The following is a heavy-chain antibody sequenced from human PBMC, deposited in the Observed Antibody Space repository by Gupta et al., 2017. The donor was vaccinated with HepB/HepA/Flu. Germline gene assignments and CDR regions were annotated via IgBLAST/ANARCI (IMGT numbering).Heavy chain of an antibody. D-gene: IGHD3-22*01. J-gene: IGHJ4*02. CDR1: GSTFSNYA. V-gene: IGHV3-23*01. Sequence: EVQVLESGGGLVQPGGSLRLSCAASGSTFSNYAMTWVRQAPGKGLQWVSTISPSGDYTYYADSVKGRFTISRDNSKNTLYLQMNSLRAEDTALYYCAKQTYDSSGYHQFDSWGQGTLVTVSS. CDR3: AKQTYDSSGYHQFDS. CDR2: ISPSGDYT.